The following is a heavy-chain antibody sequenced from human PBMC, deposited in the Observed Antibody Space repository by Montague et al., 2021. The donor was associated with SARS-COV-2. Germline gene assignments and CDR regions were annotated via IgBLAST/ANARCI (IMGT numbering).Heavy chain of an antibody. CDR3: AKDQGYDILTGYYPWGMDV. CDR1: GFTFDDYA. J-gene: IGHJ6*02. Sequence: SLRLSCAASGFTFDDYAMHWVRQAPGKGLEWVSGISWNSGSIGYADSVKGRFTISRGNAKNSLYLQMNSLRAEDTALYYCAKDQGYDILTGYYPWGMDVWGQGTTVTVSS. CDR2: ISWNSGSI. D-gene: IGHD3-9*01. V-gene: IGHV3-9*01.